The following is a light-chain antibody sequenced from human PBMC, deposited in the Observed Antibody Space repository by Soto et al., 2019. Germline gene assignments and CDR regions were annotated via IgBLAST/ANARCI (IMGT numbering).Light chain of an antibody. CDR1: QTIYTH. Sequence: IQMTQSPLSLSASVGDRVTITCRASQTIYTHLNWYQQKPGKAPKRLIYAASILQSGVPSRFSGSGSGTDFTLTISSLQPEDFATYYCLLDFRYFWAFGQGTKVDIK. CDR2: AAS. V-gene: IGKV1-6*01. CDR3: LLDFRYFWA. J-gene: IGKJ1*01.